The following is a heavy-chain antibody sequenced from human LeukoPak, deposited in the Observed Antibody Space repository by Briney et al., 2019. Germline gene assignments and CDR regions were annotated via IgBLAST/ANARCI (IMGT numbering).Heavy chain of an antibody. D-gene: IGHD6-19*01. Sequence: ASAKVSCTASGYTFTSYAMHWVRQAPGQRLEWMGWINAGNGNTKYSQKFQGRVTITRDTSASTAYMELSSLRSEDTAVYYCASSVAEQWLVHYYYYGMDVWGKGTTVTVSS. CDR3: ASSVAEQWLVHYYYYGMDV. J-gene: IGHJ6*04. V-gene: IGHV1-3*01. CDR1: GYTFTSYA. CDR2: INAGNGNT.